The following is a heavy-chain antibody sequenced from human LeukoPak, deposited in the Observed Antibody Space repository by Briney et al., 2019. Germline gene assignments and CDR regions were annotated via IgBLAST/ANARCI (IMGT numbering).Heavy chain of an antibody. Sequence: SETLSLTCTVSGGSISNYYWSWIRQPAGKRLEWLGRIYSSGGTNYNPSLEGRVTVSVDTSKNQFSLKLSSVTAADTAVYYCAREHMVRGVINRWGQGALVTVSS. J-gene: IGHJ4*02. CDR3: AREHMVRGVINR. CDR2: IYSSGGT. CDR1: GGSISNYY. V-gene: IGHV4-4*07. D-gene: IGHD3-10*01.